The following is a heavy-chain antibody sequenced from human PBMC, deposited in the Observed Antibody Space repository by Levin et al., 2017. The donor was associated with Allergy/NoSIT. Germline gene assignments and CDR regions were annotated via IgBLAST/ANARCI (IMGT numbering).Heavy chain of an antibody. D-gene: IGHD3-22*01. CDR3: SRDSNSSGFYYDFDY. V-gene: IGHV3-48*01. Sequence: LSLTCAASGFTFGHYNMNWVRQAPGKGLEWVAYISYHASTTFYLDSVKGRFTISRDNALNSVYLQMDNLRREDTAVYYCSRDSNSSGFYYDFDYWGRGIQVTVSA. J-gene: IGHJ4*02. CDR2: ISYHASTT. CDR1: GFTFGHYN.